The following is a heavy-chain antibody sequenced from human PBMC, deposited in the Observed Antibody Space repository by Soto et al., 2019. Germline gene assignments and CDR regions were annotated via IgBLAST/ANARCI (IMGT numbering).Heavy chain of an antibody. Sequence: GGSLRLSCAASGFTFSSYGMHWVRQAPGKGLEWVAVIWYDGSDKYYADSVKGRFTISRDNSKNTMYVQMNSLRVEDTAVYYCARAGGRYQTNYYYYGMDVWGQGTTVTVSS. CDR1: GFTFSSYG. CDR3: ARAGGRYQTNYYYYGMDV. J-gene: IGHJ6*02. CDR2: IWYDGSDK. V-gene: IGHV3-33*01. D-gene: IGHD1-26*01.